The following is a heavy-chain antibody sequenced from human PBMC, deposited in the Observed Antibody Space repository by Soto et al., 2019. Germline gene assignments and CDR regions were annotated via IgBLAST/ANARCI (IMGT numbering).Heavy chain of an antibody. V-gene: IGHV5-51*01. CDR3: ARHSGKYYGILTGQVRYYGMDF. J-gene: IGHJ6*02. Sequence: PGESLNTYCKGFGYSFPSYWFVWVRQLPGKGLGWMGVICPGGFDYRYSTSCQGQITTSADKAISTAYRQWSSLTASDTAMYYGARHSGKYYGILTGQVRYYGMDFWGQGTTVTVSS. CDR1: GYSFPSYW. D-gene: IGHD3-9*01. CDR2: ICPGGFDY.